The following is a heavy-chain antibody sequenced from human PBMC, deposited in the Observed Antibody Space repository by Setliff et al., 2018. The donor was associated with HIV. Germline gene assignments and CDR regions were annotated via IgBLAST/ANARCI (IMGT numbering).Heavy chain of an antibody. Sequence: GGSLRLSCAASGFTFSSYEMNWVRQAPGKGLEWVSYISSSGSTIYYADSVKGRFTISRDNAKTSLYLQMNSLRAEDTAVYYCARDSKRRRAHMITFGGGLGGFDPWGQGTLVTVSS. J-gene: IGHJ5*02. CDR1: GFTFSSYE. V-gene: IGHV3-48*03. CDR2: ISSSGSTI. CDR3: ARDSKRRRAHMITFGGGLGGFDP. D-gene: IGHD3-16*01.